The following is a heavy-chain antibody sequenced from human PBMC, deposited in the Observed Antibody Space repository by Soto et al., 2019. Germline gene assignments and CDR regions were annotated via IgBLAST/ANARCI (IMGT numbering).Heavy chain of an antibody. CDR1: GGTFSSYA. CDR3: ARITMVRGVPARYGMDV. D-gene: IGHD3-10*01. Sequence: GASVKVSCKASGGTFSSYAISWVPQAPGQGREWMGGIIPIFGTANYAQKFQGRVTITADESTSTAYMELSSLRSEDTAVYYCARITMVRGVPARYGMDVWGQGXTVTVYS. J-gene: IGHJ6*02. CDR2: IIPIFGTA. V-gene: IGHV1-69*13.